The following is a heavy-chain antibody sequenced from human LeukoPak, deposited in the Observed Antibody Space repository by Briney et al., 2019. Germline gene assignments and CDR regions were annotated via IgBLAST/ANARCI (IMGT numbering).Heavy chain of an antibody. Sequence: SETLSLTCAVSGYSISSGYYWGRIRQPPGKGLEWIGSIYHSESTYYNPSLKSRVTISVDTSKNQFSLKLSSVTAADTAVYYCARDRAGKGYFDYWGQGTLVTVSS. CDR3: ARDRAGKGYFDY. D-gene: IGHD6-19*01. V-gene: IGHV4-38-2*02. CDR1: GYSISSGYY. CDR2: IYHSEST. J-gene: IGHJ4*02.